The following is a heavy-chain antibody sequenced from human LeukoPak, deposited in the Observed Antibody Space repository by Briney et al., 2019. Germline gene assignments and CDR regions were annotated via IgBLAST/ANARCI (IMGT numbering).Heavy chain of an antibody. Sequence: ASVKVSCKASGYTFTSYAMHWVRQAPGQRLEWMGWINAGNGNTKYSQKFQGRVTITRDTSASTAYMELSSLRSEDTAVYYCARDLVVTPGALDYWGQGTLVTVSS. CDR3: ARDLVVTPGALDY. CDR2: INAGNGNT. D-gene: IGHD4-23*01. CDR1: GYTFTSYA. J-gene: IGHJ4*02. V-gene: IGHV1-3*01.